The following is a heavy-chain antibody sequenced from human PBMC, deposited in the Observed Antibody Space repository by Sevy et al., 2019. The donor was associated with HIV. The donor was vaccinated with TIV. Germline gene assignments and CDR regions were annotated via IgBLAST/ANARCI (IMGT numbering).Heavy chain of an antibody. J-gene: IGHJ4*02. D-gene: IGHD5-18*01. V-gene: IGHV3-66*01. CDR2: IYSDGST. CDR3: ARGKSGYGYGLDY. CDR1: GFPVSSNY. Sequence: GGSLRLSCAASGFPVSSNYMSWVRQAPGKGLEWVSVIYSDGSTYHADSVKGRFTISRDNSKNTLYLQMNILRVEDTAVYYCARGKSGYGYGLDYWGQGTLVTVSS.